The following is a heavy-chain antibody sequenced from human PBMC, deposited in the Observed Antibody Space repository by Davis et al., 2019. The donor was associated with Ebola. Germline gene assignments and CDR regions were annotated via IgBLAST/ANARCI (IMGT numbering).Heavy chain of an antibody. V-gene: IGHV4-34*01. CDR2: INHSGST. D-gene: IGHD1-26*01. J-gene: IGHJ3*02. Sequence: SETLSLTCAVYGGPFSGYYWSWIRQPPGKGLEWIGEINHSGSTNYNPSLKSRVTISVDTSKNQFSLKLSSVTAADTAIYYCAKEVPSGDDAFDIWGQGTMVTVSS. CDR1: GGPFSGYY. CDR3: AKEVPSGDDAFDI.